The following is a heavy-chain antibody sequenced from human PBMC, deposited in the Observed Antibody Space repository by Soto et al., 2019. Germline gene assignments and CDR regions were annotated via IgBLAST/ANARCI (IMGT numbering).Heavy chain of an antibody. CDR2: FNPEDGET. V-gene: IGHV1-24*01. J-gene: IGHJ4*02. CDR3: ARAISGYVT. Sequence: ASVKVSSKVSGYTLTELSMHWVRQAPGKGLEWMGGFNPEDGETSYAQKFQGRVTITEDTSTSTTYMELSSLRSEDTAIYYCARAISGYVTWGQGTLVTVSS. CDR1: GYTLTELS. D-gene: IGHD5-12*01.